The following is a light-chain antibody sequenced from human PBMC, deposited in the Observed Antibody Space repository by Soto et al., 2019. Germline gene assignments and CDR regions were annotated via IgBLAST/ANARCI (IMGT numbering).Light chain of an antibody. J-gene: IGKJ4*01. CDR2: AAY. Sequence: DIQMTQAPSSLSASVGDRVTITCRARQDISTYLAWYKQKPGKVPKLLISAAYTLQSGVPPRFSGSGSGTEFTLTNSSLQPEDVATYYCQKYDKAPLNFGGGTKVEIK. V-gene: IGKV1-27*01. CDR1: QDISTY. CDR3: QKYDKAPLN.